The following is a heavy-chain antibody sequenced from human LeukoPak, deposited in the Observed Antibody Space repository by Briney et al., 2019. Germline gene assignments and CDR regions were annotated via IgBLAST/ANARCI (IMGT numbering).Heavy chain of an antibody. CDR1: GYTFAGYY. J-gene: IGHJ4*02. CDR3: ARDGSSSSGPDY. Sequence: ASVKFSCKASGYTFAGYYMHWVRQAPGQGLEWMGWINPNSGGTNYAQKFQGRVTMTRDTSISTAYMELSRLRSDDTAVYYCARDGSSSSGPDYWGQGTLVTVSS. V-gene: IGHV1-2*02. CDR2: INPNSGGT. D-gene: IGHD6-6*01.